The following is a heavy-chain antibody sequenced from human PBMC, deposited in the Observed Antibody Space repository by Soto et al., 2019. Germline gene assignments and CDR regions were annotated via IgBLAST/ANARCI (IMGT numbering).Heavy chain of an antibody. D-gene: IGHD2-8*02. V-gene: IGHV3-23*01. CDR3: AKATATGGGAFDI. J-gene: IGHJ3*02. CDR1: GCTFSSYA. CDR2: ILVDGRT. Sequence: GSLRLAGSASGCTFSSYAMHWVRQAPGKGLEWVSTILVDGRTFYVDSVKGRFTISRDSSQNTVYLQMNSLTAGDTALYYCAKATATGGGAFDICGQGTMVTVSS.